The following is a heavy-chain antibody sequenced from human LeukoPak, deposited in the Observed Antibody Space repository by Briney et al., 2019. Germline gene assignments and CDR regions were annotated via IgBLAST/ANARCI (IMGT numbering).Heavy chain of an antibody. V-gene: IGHV3-23*01. J-gene: IGHJ4*02. CDR1: RVTLCTYA. D-gene: IGHD6-19*01. Sequence: GGSLRLSCAASRVTLCTYAMSWVRVAPGKGRGCVSALSGSGGGTHSADSVKGRFTSSRDNSKNTLYLQMNSLKAEDTAVYYCAKTRGWPYYFDYWGQGTLVTVSS. CDR2: LSGSGGGT. CDR3: AKTRGWPYYFDY.